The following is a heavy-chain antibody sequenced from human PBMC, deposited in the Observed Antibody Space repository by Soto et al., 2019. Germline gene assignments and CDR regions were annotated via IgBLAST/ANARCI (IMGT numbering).Heavy chain of an antibody. V-gene: IGHV4-59*01. Sequence: QVQLQESGPGLVKPSETLSLTCTVSGGSISSYYWSWIRQPPGKGLEWIGYIYYSGSTNYNPSLKSRVTISVDTSKNQFSLKLSSVTAADTAVYYCARGRTYCSGGSCFDYWGQGTLVTVSS. CDR2: IYYSGST. CDR1: GGSISSYY. D-gene: IGHD2-15*01. J-gene: IGHJ4*02. CDR3: ARGRTYCSGGSCFDY.